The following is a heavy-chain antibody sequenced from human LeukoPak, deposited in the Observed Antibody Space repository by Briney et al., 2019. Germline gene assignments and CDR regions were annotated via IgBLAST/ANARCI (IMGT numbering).Heavy chain of an antibody. CDR2: INHSGST. CDR3: ARGEFDY. CDR1: GGSISGYY. Sequence: SETLSLTCAVYGGSISGYYWSWIRQPPGKGLEWIGEINHSGSTNYNPSLKSRVTISVDTSKNQFSLKLSSVTAADTAVYYCARGEFDYWGQGTLVTVSS. V-gene: IGHV4-34*01. J-gene: IGHJ4*02.